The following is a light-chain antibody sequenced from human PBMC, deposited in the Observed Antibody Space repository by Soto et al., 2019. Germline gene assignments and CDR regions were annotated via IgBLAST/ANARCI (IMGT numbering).Light chain of an antibody. CDR2: EVS. J-gene: IGLJ1*01. CDR1: SSDVGVYNY. V-gene: IGLV2-14*01. Sequence: QSALTQPASVSGSPGQSITISCTGTSSDVGVYNYVSWYQQHPGKAPKLMIYEVSDRPSGVSNRFSGSKSGNTASLTISGPQAEDEADYYCSSYTSSGTYVFGTGTKVTVL. CDR3: SSYTSSGTYV.